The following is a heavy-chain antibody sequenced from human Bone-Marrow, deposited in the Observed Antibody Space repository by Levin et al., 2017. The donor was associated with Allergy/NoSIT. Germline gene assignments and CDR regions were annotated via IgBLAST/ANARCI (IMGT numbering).Heavy chain of an antibody. D-gene: IGHD1-1*01. CDR3: ARDMEGWYFDY. Sequence: SQTLSLTCVISGDSVSSNRVAWNWIRQSPRRGLEWLGRTYYRSGWRNDFAISVRSRISINADTSKNQFILHLEAVTPEDTAVYYCARDMEGWYFDYWGQGALVTVSS. V-gene: IGHV6-1*01. J-gene: IGHJ4*02. CDR1: GDSVSSNRVA. CDR2: TYYRSGWRN.